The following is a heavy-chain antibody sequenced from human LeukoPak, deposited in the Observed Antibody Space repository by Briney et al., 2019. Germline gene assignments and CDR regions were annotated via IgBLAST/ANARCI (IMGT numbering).Heavy chain of an antibody. CDR3: ASGWEPTYYFDY. V-gene: IGHV3-53*01. CDR2: IYSGGST. D-gene: IGHD1-26*01. CDR1: GFTVSSNY. Sequence: GGSLRLSCAASGFTVSSNYMSWDRQAPGKGLEWVSVIYSGGSTYYADSVKGRFTISRDNSKNTLYLQMNSLRAEDTAVYYCASGWEPTYYFDYWGQGTLVTVSS. J-gene: IGHJ4*02.